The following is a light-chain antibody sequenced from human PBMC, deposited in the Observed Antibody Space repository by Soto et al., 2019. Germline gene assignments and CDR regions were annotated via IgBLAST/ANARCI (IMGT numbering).Light chain of an antibody. CDR2: GAS. V-gene: IGKV3-15*01. CDR1: QSVSSN. Sequence: EIVMTQSPATLSVSPGERATLSCRASQSVSSNLAWYQQKPGQAPRLLIYGASTRATGIPARFSGSGSGTDFTLTISILQSEDVAVYYCEQYNNWPPYTFGQGTKLAIK. CDR3: EQYNNWPPYT. J-gene: IGKJ2*01.